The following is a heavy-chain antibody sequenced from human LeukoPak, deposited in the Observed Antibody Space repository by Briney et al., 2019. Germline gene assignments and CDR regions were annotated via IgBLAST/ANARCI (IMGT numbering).Heavy chain of an antibody. CDR3: ARELVGFLEWLSSDYYYYMDV. CDR2: INHSGST. Sequence: NPSETLSLTCAVYGGSFSGYYWSWIRQPPGKGLEWIGEINHSGSTNYNPSLKSRVTISVDTSKNQFSLKLSSVTAADTAVYYCARELVGFLEWLSSDYYYYMDVWGKGTTVTVSS. CDR1: GGSFSGYY. J-gene: IGHJ6*03. D-gene: IGHD3-3*01. V-gene: IGHV4-34*01.